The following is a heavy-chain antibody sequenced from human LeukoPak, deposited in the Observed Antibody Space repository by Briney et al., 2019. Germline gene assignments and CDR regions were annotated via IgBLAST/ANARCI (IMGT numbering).Heavy chain of an antibody. CDR2: ISSRSNFI. D-gene: IGHD5-18*01. Sequence: GSLRLSFAASGLTFSTYTMHWVRQAPGKGLEWLSSISSRSNFINYSDSVRGRFTISRDNADNSLFLQMNSLSAEDTAVYYCARARVYGYSSGGLIDFWGQGTTVTVSS. CDR1: GLTFSTYT. CDR3: ARARVYGYSSGGLIDF. J-gene: IGHJ4*02. V-gene: IGHV3-21*06.